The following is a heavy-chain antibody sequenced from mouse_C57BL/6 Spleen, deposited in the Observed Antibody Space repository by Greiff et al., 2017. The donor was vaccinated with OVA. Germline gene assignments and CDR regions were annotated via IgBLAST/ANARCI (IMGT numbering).Heavy chain of an antibody. Sequence: DVQLQESGAELVRPGSSVKMSCKTSGYTFTSYGINWVKQRPGQGLEWIGYIYIGNGYTEYNEKFKGKATLTSDTSSSTAYMQLSSLTSEDSAIYFCARTISYGSSSYWYFDVWGTGTTVTVSS. V-gene: IGHV1-58*01. CDR3: ARTISYGSSSYWYFDV. J-gene: IGHJ1*03. CDR1: GYTFTSYG. CDR2: IYIGNGYT. D-gene: IGHD1-1*01.